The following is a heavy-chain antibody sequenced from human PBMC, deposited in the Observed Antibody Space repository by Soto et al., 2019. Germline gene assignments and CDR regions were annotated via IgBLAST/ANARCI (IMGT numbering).Heavy chain of an antibody. CDR2: TYYRSKWYN. V-gene: IGHV6-1*01. CDR1: GDSVSTNSAT. CDR3: ARLIGNSWLDS. Sequence: PSQTLSLTCAISGDSVSTNSATSDWIGQSPSRGLEWLGRTYYRSKWYNDYAVSVKGRLTINPDTSNNQFSLQLNSVTPDDTAVYYCARLIGNSWLDSWGQGTLVTVSS. J-gene: IGHJ5*01. D-gene: IGHD2-8*01.